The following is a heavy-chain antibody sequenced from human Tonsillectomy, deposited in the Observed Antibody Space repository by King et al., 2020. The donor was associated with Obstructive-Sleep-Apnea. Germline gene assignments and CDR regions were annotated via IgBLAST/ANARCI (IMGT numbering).Heavy chain of an antibody. D-gene: IGHD1-26*01. CDR3: AKDRLGRPIPET. V-gene: IGHV3-23*04. CDR2: LSGSGGST. Sequence: EVQLVESGGALVQPGGSLRLSCAASGFTFSNFAMTWVRHAPGKGLEWVSTLSGSGGSTYIADSVKGRFTISRDNSNDTLYRQMSSLRADDTAVYDCAKDRLGRPIPETWGQGTLVIVSS. J-gene: IGHJ5*02. CDR1: GFTFSNFA.